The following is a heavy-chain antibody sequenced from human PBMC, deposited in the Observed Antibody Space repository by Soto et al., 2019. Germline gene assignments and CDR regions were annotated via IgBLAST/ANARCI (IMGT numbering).Heavy chain of an antibody. D-gene: IGHD3-10*01. CDR3: AKISRGVTLVRGPDYFDY. J-gene: IGHJ4*02. CDR2: ISGSGGST. V-gene: IGHV3-23*01. Sequence: EVQLLESGGGLVQPGGSLRLSCAASGFTFSSYAMSWVRQAPGKGLEWVSAISGSGGSTYYADSVKGRFTISRDNSKNTLYRQMNSLRAEDTAGYDCAKISRGVTLVRGPDYFDYWGQGTLVTVSS. CDR1: GFTFSSYA.